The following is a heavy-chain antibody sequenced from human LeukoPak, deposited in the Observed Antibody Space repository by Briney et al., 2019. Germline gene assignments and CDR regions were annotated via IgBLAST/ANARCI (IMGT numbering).Heavy chain of an antibody. CDR1: GYTFNDHD. CDR2: MNPNSGNA. J-gene: IGHJ4*02. V-gene: IGHV1-8*01. Sequence: ASVKVPCKASGYTFNDHDINWVRQAPGQGLEWLGRMNPNSGNAAYAQNLQGRVTMTWDSPTNTAYLEVIALRSDDTAVYFCAKSSGDYFFDYWGQGTLVTVSS. CDR3: AKSSGDYFFDY. D-gene: IGHD3-22*01.